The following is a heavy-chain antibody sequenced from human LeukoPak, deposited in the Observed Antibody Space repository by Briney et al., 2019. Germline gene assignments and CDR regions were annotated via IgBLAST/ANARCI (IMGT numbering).Heavy chain of an antibody. J-gene: IGHJ4*02. CDR3: ARAVSYAYYFDY. CDR1: GFTFSSYA. D-gene: IGHD5-18*01. CDR2: ISSNGGST. Sequence: GGSPRLSCSASGFTFSSYAMHWVRQAPGKGLEYVSAISSNGGSTYYADSVKGRFTISRDNSKNTLYLQMNSLRAEDTAVYYCARAVSYAYYFDYWGQGTLVTVSS. V-gene: IGHV3-64*04.